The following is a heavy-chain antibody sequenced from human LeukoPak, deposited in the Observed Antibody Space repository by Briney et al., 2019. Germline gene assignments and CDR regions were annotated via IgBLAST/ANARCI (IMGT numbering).Heavy chain of an antibody. J-gene: IGHJ6*03. CDR2: IYYSGST. CDR3: WSSDYFYMDV. CDR1: GDSIGSNY. V-gene: IGHV4-39*01. Sequence: SETLSLTCTVSGDSIGSNYWGWIRQPPGKGLEWIGSIYYSGSTYYNPSLKSRVTISVDTSKNQFSLKLSSVTAADTAVYYCWSSDYFYMDVWGKGTTVTVSS. D-gene: IGHD1-26*01.